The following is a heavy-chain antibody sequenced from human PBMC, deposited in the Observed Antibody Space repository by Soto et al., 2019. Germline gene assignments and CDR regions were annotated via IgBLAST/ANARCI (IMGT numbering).Heavy chain of an antibody. CDR2: IYWDDEK. J-gene: IGHJ5*02. Sequence: GPKLGNTTQTLTLTCSLSGFSLSTSVVGVGWIRQSQGKALEWLALIYWDDEKRYSPSLKSRLTITKDTSKNQVVLTMTNVGSVDTATYYCAHRKNKNGFDPWGQGTLVTVSS. CDR1: GFSLSTSVVG. V-gene: IGHV2-5*02. CDR3: AHRKNKNGFDP.